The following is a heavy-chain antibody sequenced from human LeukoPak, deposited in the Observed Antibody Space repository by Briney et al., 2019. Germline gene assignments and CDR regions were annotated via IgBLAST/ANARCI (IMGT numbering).Heavy chain of an antibody. V-gene: IGHV4-34*01. D-gene: IGHD3-16*02. Sequence: SETLSLTCAVYGGSFSGYYWSWIRQPPGKGLEWIGEINHSGSTNYNPSLKSRVTISVDTSKNQFSLKLSSVTAADTAVYYCASCNGEVDYVWGSYRCPPFFDYWGQGTLVTVSS. CDR2: INHSGST. J-gene: IGHJ4*02. CDR1: GGSFSGYY. CDR3: ASCNGEVDYVWGSYRCPPFFDY.